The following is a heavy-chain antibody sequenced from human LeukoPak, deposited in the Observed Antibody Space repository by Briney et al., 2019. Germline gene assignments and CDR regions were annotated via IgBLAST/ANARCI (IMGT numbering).Heavy chain of an antibody. J-gene: IGHJ4*02. V-gene: IGHV3-74*03. CDR3: TRIYYDSGYYYPFDY. D-gene: IGHD3-22*01. CDR1: GSTFSSHC. Sequence: GGSLRLACAASGSTFSSHCMHWVRQAPGKGLVWVSRINSDGSSTAYADSVRGRFTISRDNAKNRLYLQMNSLRAEDTAVYYCTRIYYDSGYYYPFDYWGQGTLVTVSS. CDR2: INSDGSST.